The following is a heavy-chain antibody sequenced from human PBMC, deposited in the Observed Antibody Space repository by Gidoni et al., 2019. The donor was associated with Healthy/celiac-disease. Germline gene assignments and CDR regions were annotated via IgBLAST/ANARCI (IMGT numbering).Heavy chain of an antibody. CDR2: IYYSGST. V-gene: IGHV4-31*03. J-gene: IGHJ6*02. Sequence: QVQLQESGPGLVKPSQTLSLTCTVSGGSISSGGYYWSWIRQHPGKGLEWIGYIYYSGSTYYNPSLKSRVTISVDTSKNQFSLKLSSVTAADTAVYYCARGNNYSGYDETGYYYYGMDVWGQGTTVTVSS. D-gene: IGHD5-12*01. CDR1: GGSISSGGYY. CDR3: ARGNNYSGYDETGYYYYGMDV.